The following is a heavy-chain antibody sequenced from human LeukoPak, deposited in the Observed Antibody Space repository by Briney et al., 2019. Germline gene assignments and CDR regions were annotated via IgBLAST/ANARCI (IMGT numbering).Heavy chain of an antibody. V-gene: IGHV3-7*01. CDR1: GFTFSSYG. D-gene: IGHD3-3*01. J-gene: IGHJ4*02. CDR2: IKQDGSEK. Sequence: GGSLRLSCAASGFTFSSYGMSWVRQAQGKGREWVANIKQDGSEKYYVHSLTARFTISRDNAKNSLYLQINSLRAEDTAVYYCARDERFLEWLGFDYWGQGTLVTVSS. CDR3: ARDERFLEWLGFDY.